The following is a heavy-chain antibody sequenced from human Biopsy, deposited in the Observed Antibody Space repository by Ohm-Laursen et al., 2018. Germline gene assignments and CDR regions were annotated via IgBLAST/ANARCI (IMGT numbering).Heavy chain of an antibody. CDR1: GGSISNNNYY. CDR2: IFYRGST. CDR3: ARDYDTSGYYYVS. D-gene: IGHD3-22*01. Sequence: TLSLTCTVSGGSISNNNYYWGWIRQPPGKGLEWIGSIFYRGSTHYKPSLKSRVNISVDTSKNQFSLKLNSVTAADTAVYYCARDYDTSGYYYVSWGQGILVTVSS. V-gene: IGHV4-39*01. J-gene: IGHJ5*02.